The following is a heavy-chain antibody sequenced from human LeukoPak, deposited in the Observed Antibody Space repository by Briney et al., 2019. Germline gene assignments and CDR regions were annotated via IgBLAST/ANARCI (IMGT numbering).Heavy chain of an antibody. J-gene: IGHJ5*02. CDR3: ARFIGYQLLGWFDP. CDR1: GGSISSYY. CDR2: IYYSGST. V-gene: IGHV4-59*08. D-gene: IGHD2-2*01. Sequence: SETLSLTCTVSGGSISSYYWSWLRQPPGKGLEWIGYIYYSGSTNYNPSLKSRVTISVDTSKNQFSLKLSSVTAADTAVYYCARFIGYQLLGWFDPWGQGTLVTVSS.